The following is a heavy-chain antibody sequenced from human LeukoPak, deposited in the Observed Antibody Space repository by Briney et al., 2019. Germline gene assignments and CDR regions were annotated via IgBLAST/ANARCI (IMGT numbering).Heavy chain of an antibody. D-gene: IGHD6-6*01. CDR2: MNPNSGNT. J-gene: IGHJ6*02. V-gene: IGHV1-8*01. CDR1: RYTFTTYD. Sequence: ASVKVSCKGSRYTFTTYDINWVRQAAGQGLEWMGWMNPNSGNTGYAQKFQGRVTMTRNTSISTAYMELSSLRSEDTAVYYCAEEQLGGGMDVWGQGTTVTVSS. CDR3: AEEQLGGGMDV.